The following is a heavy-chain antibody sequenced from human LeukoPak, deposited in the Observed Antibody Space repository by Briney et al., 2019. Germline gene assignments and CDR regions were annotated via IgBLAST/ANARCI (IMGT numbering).Heavy chain of an antibody. J-gene: IGHJ4*02. CDR3: AKESIAAAGISDY. V-gene: IGHV3-23*01. CDR1: GFTFSIYA. D-gene: IGHD6-13*01. Sequence: GGSLRLSCTASGFTFSIYAMSWVRQAPGKRLEWVSAISGSDPGTYHADSVKGRFTISRDNSKNTLYLQMNSLRAEDTAVYYCAKESIAAAGISDYWGQGTLVTVSS. CDR2: ISGSDPGT.